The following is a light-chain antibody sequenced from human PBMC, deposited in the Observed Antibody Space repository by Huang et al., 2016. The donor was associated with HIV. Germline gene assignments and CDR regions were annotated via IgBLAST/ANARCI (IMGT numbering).Light chain of an antibody. CDR3: QQYNDFRST. V-gene: IGKV3-15*01. Sequence: ETVLTQSPVTLSVSPGDRASLSCRSSQIVSSHLAWYQQKPGQAPRLIIYAASTRAIGFPARCSGSGAGTEFTLTISTLQSEDSAVYYCQQYNDFRSTFGPGTRVEIK. CDR1: QIVSSH. CDR2: AAS. J-gene: IGKJ3*01.